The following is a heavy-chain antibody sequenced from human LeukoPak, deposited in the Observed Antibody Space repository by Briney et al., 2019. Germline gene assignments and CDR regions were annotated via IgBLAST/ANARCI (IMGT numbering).Heavy chain of an antibody. J-gene: IGHJ3*02. CDR2: ISGSGGST. CDR3: AKGRYYYDSSGAFDI. V-gene: IGHV3-23*01. Sequence: GGSLRLSCAASGFTFSSNAMSWVRQAPGKGLEWVSAISGSGGSTYYADSVKGRFTISRDNSKNTLFLQMNSLRAEDTAVYYCAKGRYYYDSSGAFDIWGQGTMVTVSP. CDR1: GFTFSSNA. D-gene: IGHD3-22*01.